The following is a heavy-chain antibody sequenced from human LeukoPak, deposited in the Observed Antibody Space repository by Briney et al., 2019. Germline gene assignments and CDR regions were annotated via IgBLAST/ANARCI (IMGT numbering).Heavy chain of an antibody. Sequence: GGSLRLSCAASGFTFSSYWMHWVRHAPGKGLVWVSRINSDGSSTSYADSVKGRFTISRDNAKNTLYLQMNSLRAEDTAVYYCAKDFDGSGVDYWGQGTLVTVSS. D-gene: IGHD3-10*01. J-gene: IGHJ4*02. V-gene: IGHV3-74*01. CDR3: AKDFDGSGVDY. CDR1: GFTFSSYW. CDR2: INSDGSST.